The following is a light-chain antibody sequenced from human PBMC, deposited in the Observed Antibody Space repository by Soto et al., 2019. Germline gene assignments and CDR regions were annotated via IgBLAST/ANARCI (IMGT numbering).Light chain of an antibody. CDR1: QSVSSN. CDR2: GAS. CDR3: QQYNNWPPWT. J-gene: IGKJ1*01. Sequence: EIVMTQSPATLSVSPGERATLSCRASQSVSSNLAWYQHKPGQAPRLLFYGASNRATGIPARFSGSGSGTEFTLTISSLQSEDFAVYYCQQYNNWPPWTFGQGTKVEIK. V-gene: IGKV3-15*01.